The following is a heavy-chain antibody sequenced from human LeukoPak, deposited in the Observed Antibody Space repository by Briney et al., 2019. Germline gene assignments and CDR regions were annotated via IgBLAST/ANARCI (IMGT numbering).Heavy chain of an antibody. J-gene: IGHJ4*02. CDR1: GFTFSSYW. CDR2: IKQDGSEK. Sequence: GGSLRLSCAASGFTFSSYWMSWVRQAPGKGLEWVAHIKQDGSEKYYVDSVKGRFSISRDNAKNSLYLQMNSLRAEDTAVYYCPRGGLGYVHFDYWGQGTLVTVSS. V-gene: IGHV3-7*01. D-gene: IGHD3-16*01. CDR3: PRGGLGYVHFDY.